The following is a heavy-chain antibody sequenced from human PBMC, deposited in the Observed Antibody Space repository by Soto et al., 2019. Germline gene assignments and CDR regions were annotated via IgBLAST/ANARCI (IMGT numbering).Heavy chain of an antibody. Sequence: GGSLRLSCAASGFTFSSYAMSWVRQAPGKGLEWVSAISGSGGSTYYADSVKGRFTISRDNSKNTLYLQMNSLRAEDTAVYYCAKTDYYDSSGYYRSYFDYWGQGTLVTVSS. V-gene: IGHV3-23*01. J-gene: IGHJ4*02. CDR2: ISGSGGST. CDR3: AKTDYYDSSGYYRSYFDY. CDR1: GFTFSSYA. D-gene: IGHD3-22*01.